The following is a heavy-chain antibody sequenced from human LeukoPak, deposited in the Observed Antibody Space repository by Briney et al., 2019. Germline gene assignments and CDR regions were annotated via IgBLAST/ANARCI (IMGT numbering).Heavy chain of an antibody. CDR1: GGTFSSYA. D-gene: IGHD4-17*01. Sequence: SVKVSCKASGGTFSSYANSWVRQAPGQGLEWMGGIIPIFGTANYAQKFQGRVTITADESTSTAYMELSSLRSEDTAVYYCARTHDYGDPRYYYYYGMDVWGQGTTVTVSS. J-gene: IGHJ6*02. CDR2: IIPIFGTA. CDR3: ARTHDYGDPRYYYYYGMDV. V-gene: IGHV1-69*13.